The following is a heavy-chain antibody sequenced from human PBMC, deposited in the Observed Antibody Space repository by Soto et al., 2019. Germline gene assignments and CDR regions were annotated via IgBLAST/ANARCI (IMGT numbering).Heavy chain of an antibody. V-gene: IGHV3-30*18. CDR3: AKEAAWENWYFDL. CDR1: GFSFSNYG. D-gene: IGHD1-26*01. CDR2: IGREGRVT. J-gene: IGHJ2*01. Sequence: QVQLVESGGGVVQPGRSLRLSCAASGFSFSNYGMHWVRQAPGKGLEWVAVIGREGRVTHAADSVKGRFTVSRDNFKSTLYLQMNSLRIDDTALYYCAKEAAWENWYFDLWGRGSLVTVSS.